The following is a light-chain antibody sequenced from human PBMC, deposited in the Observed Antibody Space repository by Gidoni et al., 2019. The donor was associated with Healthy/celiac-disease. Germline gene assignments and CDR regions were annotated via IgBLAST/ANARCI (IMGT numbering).Light chain of an antibody. CDR2: DAS. CDR1: QDISNY. V-gene: IGKV1-33*01. J-gene: IGKJ2*01. CDR3: QQYDNLPRST. Sequence: DIQMTQSTSSLSASVGDRVTITCQASQDISNYLNWYQQKPGKAPKLLIYDASKLETGVPSRFSGSGSGTDFTFTISSLQPEDIATYYCQQYDNLPRSTFXQXTKLEIK.